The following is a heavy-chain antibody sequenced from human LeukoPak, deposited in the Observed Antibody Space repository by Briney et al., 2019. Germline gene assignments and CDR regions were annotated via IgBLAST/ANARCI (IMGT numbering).Heavy chain of an antibody. J-gene: IGHJ4*02. V-gene: IGHV3-48*03. CDR3: AREGSPSY. CDR2: ISSGGSTI. CDR1: GFTFSSYE. Sequence: PGGSLRLSRAASGFTFSSYEMNWVRQAPGKGLEWVSYISSGGSTIYYADSVKGRFTISRDNTGYSLYLQMNSLRAEDTAVYYCAREGSPSYWGQGTLVTVSS.